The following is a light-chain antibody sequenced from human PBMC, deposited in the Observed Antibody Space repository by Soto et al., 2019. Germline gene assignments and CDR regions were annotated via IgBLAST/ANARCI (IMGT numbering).Light chain of an antibody. V-gene: IGKV1-5*03. Sequence: DIQMTQSPSTLSASVGDTVIITCRASQSISTWLAWYQQKPGKPPKLLIYKASTLESGVPSRFSGSASGTEFTLTISNLQPDDFATYSCQEYSDYSHATFGPGTKVDIK. J-gene: IGKJ3*01. CDR1: QSISTW. CDR2: KAS. CDR3: QEYSDYSHAT.